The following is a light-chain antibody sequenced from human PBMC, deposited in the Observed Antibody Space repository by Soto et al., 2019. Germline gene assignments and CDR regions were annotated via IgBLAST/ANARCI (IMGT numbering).Light chain of an antibody. Sequence: EIVLTQSPATLSLSPGERAPLSCGASQNVGNYFLAWYQQKPGLAPRLLLFDVSNRFTGIPDGFSGSGSGTDFTLTLSRVEPEDSAGYYCQRFGPSLTFGEGTKVEV. CDR1: QNVGNYF. J-gene: IGKJ4*01. CDR3: QRFGPSLT. V-gene: IGKV3D-20*01. CDR2: DVS.